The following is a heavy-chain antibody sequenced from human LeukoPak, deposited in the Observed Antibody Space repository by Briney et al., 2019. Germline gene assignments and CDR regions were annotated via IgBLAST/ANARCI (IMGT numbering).Heavy chain of an antibody. CDR2: IYYSGST. CDR3: ARDKMDV. V-gene: IGHV4-61*01. CDR1: GGSISSSSYY. Sequence: SETLSLTCTVSGGSISSSSYYWSWIRQPPGKGLEWIGYIYYSGSTNYNPSLKSRVTISVDTSKNQFSLKLSSVTAADTAVYYCARDKMDVWGQGTTVTVSS. J-gene: IGHJ6*02.